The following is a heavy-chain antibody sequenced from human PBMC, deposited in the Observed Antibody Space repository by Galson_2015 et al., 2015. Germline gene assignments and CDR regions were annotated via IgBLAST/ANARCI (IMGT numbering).Heavy chain of an antibody. J-gene: IGHJ4*02. CDR1: RFVLSSYG. V-gene: IGHV3-7*01. CDR3: ATYVRTWYYFDY. CDR2: IKQDGSEK. Sequence: SLRLSCAASRFVLSSYGMSWVRPAPGMGLEWVANIKQDGSEKYYVDSVKGRFTISRDNAKNSLYLQMNSLRVEDTAIYYCATYVRTWYYFDYWGQCTLVTVST. D-gene: IGHD6-13*01.